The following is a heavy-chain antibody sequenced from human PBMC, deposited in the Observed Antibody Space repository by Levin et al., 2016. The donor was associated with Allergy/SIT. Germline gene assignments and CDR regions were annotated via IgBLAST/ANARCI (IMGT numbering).Heavy chain of an antibody. V-gene: IGHV3-33*01. CDR2: IWHDGSDK. D-gene: IGHD4-23*01. J-gene: IGHJ4*02. CDR3: ARDGNVDFFDY. CDR1: GFPFSRYG. Sequence: GGSLRLSCAASGFPFSRYGMHWVRQAPGKGLEWVAVIWHDGSDKYYADSVKGRFTISRDNSKNTLYLQMISLTVEDTAMYYCARDGNVDFFDYWGQGTLVTVSS.